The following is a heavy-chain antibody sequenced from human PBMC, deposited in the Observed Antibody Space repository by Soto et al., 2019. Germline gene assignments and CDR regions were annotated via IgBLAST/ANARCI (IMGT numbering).Heavy chain of an antibody. CDR2: ISSSSSYI. V-gene: IGHV3-21*01. Sequence: GGSLRLSCAASGFTFSSYSMNWVRQAPGKGLEWVSSISSSSSYIYYADSVKGRFTISRDNAKNSLYLQMNSLRAEDTAVYYCARDSTTVTTNWFDPWGQGTLVTVYS. CDR1: GFTFSSYS. D-gene: IGHD4-17*01. J-gene: IGHJ5*02. CDR3: ARDSTTVTTNWFDP.